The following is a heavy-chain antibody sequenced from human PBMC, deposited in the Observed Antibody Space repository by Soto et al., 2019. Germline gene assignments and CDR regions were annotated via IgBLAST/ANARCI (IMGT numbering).Heavy chain of an antibody. V-gene: IGHV3-7*05. CDR2: MNQHGSEK. J-gene: IGHJ4*02. CDR3: VSWAGSSY. D-gene: IGHD3-10*01. CDR1: GFTFNTSW. Sequence: EVQLVESGGGLVHPEGSLRLSCAASGFTFNTSWMSWVRRAPGKGLEWVAHMNQHGSEKYYVDSVKGRFTISGDDAKNSLYLQMNSLGAEDTAVYYCVSWAGSSYWGQGTLVTVSS.